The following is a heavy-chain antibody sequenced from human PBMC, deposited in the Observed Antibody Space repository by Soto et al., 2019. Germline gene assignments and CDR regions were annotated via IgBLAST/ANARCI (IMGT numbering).Heavy chain of an antibody. CDR1: GFTFSSYS. D-gene: IGHD3-9*01. CDR2: ISSSSSTI. CDR3: ARDILTGYPRYYYYYGMDV. Sequence: GGSLRLSCAASGFTFSSYSMNWVRQAPGKGLEWVSYISSSSSTIYYADSVKGRFTISRDNAKNSLYLQMNSLRAEDTAVYYCARDILTGYPRYYYYYGMDVWGQGTTVTVSS. V-gene: IGHV3-48*01. J-gene: IGHJ6*02.